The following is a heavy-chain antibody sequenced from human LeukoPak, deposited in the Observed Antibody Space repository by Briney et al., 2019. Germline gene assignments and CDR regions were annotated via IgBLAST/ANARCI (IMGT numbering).Heavy chain of an antibody. J-gene: IGHJ4*02. CDR2: ISYDGSNK. CDR1: GFTFSSYA. Sequence: PGGSLRLSCAASGFTFSSYAMHWVRQAPGKGLEWVAVISYDGSNKYYADSVKGRFTISRDNSKNTLYLQMNSLRAEDTALYYCARDRGYYDSSGPDYWGQGTLVTVSS. V-gene: IGHV3-30-3*01. D-gene: IGHD3-22*01. CDR3: ARDRGYYDSSGPDY.